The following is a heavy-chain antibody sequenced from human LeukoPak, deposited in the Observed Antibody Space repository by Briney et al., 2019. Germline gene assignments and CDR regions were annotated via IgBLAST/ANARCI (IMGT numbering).Heavy chain of an antibody. CDR2: IYSGGGT. CDR1: GFNVNTNY. Sequence: GSLRLSCAASGFNVNTNYMTWVRQAPRKGLEWVSIIYSGGGTYYADSVKGRFTISRDNSKNTLYLQMNSLRSEDTAVYYCARGADCGSDCSSRRRDFDYWGQGTLVTVSS. CDR3: ARGADCGSDCSSRRRDFDY. V-gene: IGHV3-66*02. D-gene: IGHD2-21*01. J-gene: IGHJ4*02.